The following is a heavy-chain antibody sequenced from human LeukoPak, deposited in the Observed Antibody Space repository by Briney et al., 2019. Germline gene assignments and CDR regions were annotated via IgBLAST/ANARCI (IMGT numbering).Heavy chain of an antibody. Sequence: ASVKVSCKASGYTFTNYDINWVRQAPGQGLEWMGRINPNTGGTNYAQKFQGRVTMTRDTSITTAYMELSRLTSDDTAIYYCAKVPPSITAAGNWLDPWGQGALVTVSS. V-gene: IGHV1-2*06. J-gene: IGHJ5*02. CDR3: AKVPPSITAAGNWLDP. CDR2: INPNTGGT. CDR1: GYTFTNYD. D-gene: IGHD6-13*01.